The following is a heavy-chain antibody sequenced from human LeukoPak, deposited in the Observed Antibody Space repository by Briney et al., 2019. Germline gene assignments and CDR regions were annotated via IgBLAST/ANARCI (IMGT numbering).Heavy chain of an antibody. V-gene: IGHV4-4*07. Sequence: SDTLSPTCTVPGASVNSNYLGWIRKPAGKTLKWIGRSYDGAITTYNPPLKNRVTISVDTSKNPISIKMKSVTSAQTARYICAGDSGTSGEVKFDPWGQGALVSVSS. CDR2: SYDGAIT. CDR3: AGDSGTSGEVKFDP. J-gene: IGHJ5*02. CDR1: GASVNSNY. D-gene: IGHD3-10*01.